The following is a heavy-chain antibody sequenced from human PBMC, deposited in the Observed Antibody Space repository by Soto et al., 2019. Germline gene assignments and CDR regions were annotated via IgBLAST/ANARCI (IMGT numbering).Heavy chain of an antibody. D-gene: IGHD6-13*01. J-gene: IGHJ5*02. CDR1: GGTFSSYA. V-gene: IGHV1-69*01. CDR2: LIPIFGTA. Sequence: QVQLVQSGAEVKKPGSSVKVSCKASGGTFSSYAISWVRQAPGQGLEWMGGLIPIFGTANYAQKFQGRVTITADESTSTAYMELSSLRSEDTAVYYCARDRVGSSWYPTSGWFDPWGQGTLVTVSS. CDR3: ARDRVGSSWYPTSGWFDP.